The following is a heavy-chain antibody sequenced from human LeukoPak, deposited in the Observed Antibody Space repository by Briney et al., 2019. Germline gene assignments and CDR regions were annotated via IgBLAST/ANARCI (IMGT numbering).Heavy chain of an antibody. CDR3: ARSEDYYDSSGYVNTYDY. J-gene: IGHJ4*02. D-gene: IGHD3-22*01. CDR2: ISSNGGST. V-gene: IGHV3-64*01. Sequence: GGSLRLSCAASGFTFSTYAMHWVRQAPGKGLEYVSAISSNGGSTYYASSVKGGFTISRDNSKNTLYLQMGSLRAEDMAVYYCARSEDYYDSSGYVNTYDYWGQGTLVTVSS. CDR1: GFTFSTYA.